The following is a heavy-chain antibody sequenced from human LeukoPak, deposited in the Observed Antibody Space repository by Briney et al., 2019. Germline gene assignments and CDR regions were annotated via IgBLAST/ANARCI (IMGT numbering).Heavy chain of an antibody. CDR3: ARLVVAATNWFDP. V-gene: IGHV3-11*04. CDR1: GFTFSDNY. D-gene: IGHD2-15*01. J-gene: IGHJ5*02. Sequence: GGSLRLSCAASGFTFSDNYMSWIRQAPGKGLEWVSYISSSGSTIYYADSVKGRFTISRDNAKNSLYLQMNSLRAEDTAVYYCARLVVAATNWFDPWGQGTLVTVSS. CDR2: ISSSGSTI.